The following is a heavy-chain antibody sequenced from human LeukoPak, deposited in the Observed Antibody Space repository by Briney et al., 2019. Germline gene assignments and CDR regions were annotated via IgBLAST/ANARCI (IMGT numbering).Heavy chain of an antibody. CDR3: ARDVPHNWFDT. V-gene: IGHV3-74*01. CDR2: INSDGGGA. CDR1: GITFGNNW. J-gene: IGHJ5*02. Sequence: PGGSLRLSCAASGITFGNNWMHWVRQGPGKGLVWISRINSDGGGAIYADSVKGRFSVSRDNAKTTLYMQMNSLRAEDTAVYYCARDVPHNWFDTWAQGTLVTVSS.